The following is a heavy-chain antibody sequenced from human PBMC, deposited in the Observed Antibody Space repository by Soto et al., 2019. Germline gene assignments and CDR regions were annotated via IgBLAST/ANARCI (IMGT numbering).Heavy chain of an antibody. D-gene: IGHD1-20*01. CDR2: ISSSSSYI. CDR3: ARDQFPLTGLDY. J-gene: IGHJ4*02. Sequence: PGGSLRLSCAASGFTFSSYSMNWVRQAPGKGLEWVSSISSSSSYIYYADSVKGRFTISRDNAKNSLYLQMNSLRAEDTAVYYCARDQFPLTGLDYWGQGTLVTVSS. V-gene: IGHV3-21*01. CDR1: GFTFSSYS.